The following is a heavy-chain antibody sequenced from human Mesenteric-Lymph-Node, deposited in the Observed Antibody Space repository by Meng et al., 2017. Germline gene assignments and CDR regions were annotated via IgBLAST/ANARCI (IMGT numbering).Heavy chain of an antibody. CDR2: ISYDGSNK. Sequence: GESLKISCAASGFTFSSYAMHWVRQAPGKGLEGVAVISYDGSNKYYADSVKGRFTISRDNSKNTLYLQMNSLRAEDTAVYYCARLLAAAGHDAFDIWGQGTMVTVSS. CDR3: ARLLAAAGHDAFDI. V-gene: IGHV3-30*04. D-gene: IGHD6-13*01. J-gene: IGHJ3*02. CDR1: GFTFSSYA.